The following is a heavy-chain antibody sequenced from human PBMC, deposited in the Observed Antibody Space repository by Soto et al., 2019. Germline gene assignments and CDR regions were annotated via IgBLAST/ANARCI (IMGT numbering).Heavy chain of an antibody. D-gene: IGHD3-3*02. Sequence: QVQLVQSGAEVKKPGASVKVSCKASGYTFSGYYMHWVRQAPGQGLEWMGWINTLSGDTSFPKKLQGRIAMTRDTSIDTAFMEVSRLTSDNTAIYYCARSLLKVILPLGYWGQGTLVSVSS. CDR3: ARSLLKVILPLGY. J-gene: IGHJ4*02. V-gene: IGHV1-2*02. CDR1: GYTFSGYY. CDR2: INTLSGDT.